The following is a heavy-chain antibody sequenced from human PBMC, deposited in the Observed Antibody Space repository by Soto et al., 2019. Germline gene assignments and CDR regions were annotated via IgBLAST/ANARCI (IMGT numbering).Heavy chain of an antibody. J-gene: IGHJ6*02. CDR2: ISAYNGNT. CDR3: AGSFRRYDLGTSYGMDV. Sequence: QVQLVQSGAEVKKPGASVKVSCKASGYTFTSYGISWVRQAPGQGLEWMGWISAYNGNTNYAQKLQGRVTMTADTSTSTAYMELRSLRSDDTAVYYCAGSFRRYDLGTSYGMDVWGQGTTVTVSS. CDR1: GYTFTSYG. V-gene: IGHV1-18*01. D-gene: IGHD3-3*01.